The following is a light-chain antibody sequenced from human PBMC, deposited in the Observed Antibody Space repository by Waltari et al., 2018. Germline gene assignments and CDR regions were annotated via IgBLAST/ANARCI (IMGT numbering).Light chain of an antibody. CDR2: LHN. Sequence: QSVLTQPPSVSGAPGQRVTISCTGSSSNIGAGYDVHWYQQLPGTAPKLLIYLHNLRPSWVPDRFSGSKSGTSASLALTGLQAEDEADYYCQSYDSSLSASVFGGGTKLTVL. V-gene: IGLV1-40*01. J-gene: IGLJ3*02. CDR1: SSNIGAGYD. CDR3: QSYDSSLSASV.